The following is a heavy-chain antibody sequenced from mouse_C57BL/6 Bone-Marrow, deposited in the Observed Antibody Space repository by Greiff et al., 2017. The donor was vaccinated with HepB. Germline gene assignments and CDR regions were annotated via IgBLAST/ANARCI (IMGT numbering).Heavy chain of an antibody. V-gene: IGHV1-50*01. CDR3: ARGDSWFAY. J-gene: IGHJ3*01. D-gene: IGHD3-3*01. CDR2: IDPSDSYT. Sequence: VQLQQPGAELVKPGASVKLSCKASGYTFTSYWMQWVNQRPGQGLEWIGEIDPSDSYTNYNQKFKGKATLTVDTSSSTAYMQLSSLTSEDSAVYYCARGDSWFAYWGQGTLVTVSA. CDR1: GYTFTSYW.